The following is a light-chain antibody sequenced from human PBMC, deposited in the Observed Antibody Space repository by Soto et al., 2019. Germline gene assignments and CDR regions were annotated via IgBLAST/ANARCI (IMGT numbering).Light chain of an antibody. J-gene: IGKJ1*01. CDR3: QQYNNWPT. Sequence: ERVITQSPATLSVSPGERATLSCRASQSVSGNLAWYQQKPGQAPRLLIYGASTRATNIPARLSGGGSRTVFTLTITSLQSEDFAFYYCQQYNNWPTFGQGTQVDI. CDR1: QSVSGN. CDR2: GAS. V-gene: IGKV3-15*01.